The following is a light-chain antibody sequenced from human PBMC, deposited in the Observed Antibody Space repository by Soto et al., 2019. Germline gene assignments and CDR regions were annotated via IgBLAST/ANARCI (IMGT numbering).Light chain of an antibody. J-gene: IGKJ5*01. V-gene: IGKV3-20*01. CDR2: GAS. CDR3: QQYGTSPT. CDR1: QSLITRY. Sequence: EIVLTPSPGTLSLFPGARATLSCRASQSLITRYLAWYQQKHGQAPRLLIYGASSSATSIPDRFSGSGSGTDFTPTSSILEAEDLAVYSCQQYGTSPTFGQGTRLEIK.